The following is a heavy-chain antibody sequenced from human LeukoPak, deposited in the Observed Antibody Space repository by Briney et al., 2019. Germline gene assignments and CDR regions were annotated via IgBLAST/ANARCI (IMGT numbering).Heavy chain of an antibody. Sequence: SETLSLTCTVSGGSISSYYWSWIRQPPGKGLEWIGYIYYSGSTNYNPSLKSRVTISVDTSKNQFSLKLSSVTAADTAVYYCARGKQQLVIFYYYYYMDVWGKGTTVTVSS. CDR1: GGSISSYY. D-gene: IGHD6-13*01. CDR2: IYYSGST. CDR3: ARGKQQLVIFYYYYYMDV. V-gene: IGHV4-59*01. J-gene: IGHJ6*03.